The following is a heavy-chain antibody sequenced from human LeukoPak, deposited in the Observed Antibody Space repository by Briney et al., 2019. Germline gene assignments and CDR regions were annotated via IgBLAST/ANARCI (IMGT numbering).Heavy chain of an antibody. D-gene: IGHD1-1*01. CDR1: GGSISSSSYY. V-gene: IGHV4-39*01. J-gene: IGHJ6*02. Sequence: SETLSLICTVSGGSISSSSYYWGWIRQPPGEGPEWIGSISYSGRTHYNPSLKRRVSISVDTSKNQFSLNLSSVTAADTAVYYCARKKTGATNGLDVWGQGTTVTDSS. CDR3: ARKKTGATNGLDV. CDR2: ISYSGRT.